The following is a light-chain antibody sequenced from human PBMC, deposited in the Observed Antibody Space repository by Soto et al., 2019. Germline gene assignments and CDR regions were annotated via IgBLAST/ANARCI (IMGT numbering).Light chain of an antibody. Sequence: QSVLTQAPSASGSPGQSVTISCTGTSSDVGGYNYVSWYQQHPGKAPKLMTYEVSKRPSGVPDRFSGSKSGNTASLTVSGLHAEDEADYYCSSSAGTNIPYVFGTGTKLTVL. CDR3: SSSAGTNIPYV. CDR2: EVS. V-gene: IGLV2-8*01. J-gene: IGLJ1*01. CDR1: SSDVGGYNY.